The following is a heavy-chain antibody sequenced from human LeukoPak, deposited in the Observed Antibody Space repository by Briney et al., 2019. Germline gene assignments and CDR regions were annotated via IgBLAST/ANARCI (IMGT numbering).Heavy chain of an antibody. V-gene: IGHV3-38-3*01. CDR2: ISGGST. CDR1: GFTVSSNE. CDR3: ARKPLSGGYGGTIDY. J-gene: IGHJ4*02. Sequence: QAGGSLRLSCAASGFTVSSNEMSWVRQAPGKGLEWVSSISGGSTYYADSRKGRFTISRDNAKNTLYLRMNSLRAEDTAIYYCARKPLSGGYGGTIDYWGQGTLVTVSS. D-gene: IGHD5-12*01.